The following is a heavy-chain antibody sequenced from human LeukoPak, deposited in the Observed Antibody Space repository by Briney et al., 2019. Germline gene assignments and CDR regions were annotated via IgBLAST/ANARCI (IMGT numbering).Heavy chain of an antibody. CDR3: ARDVEAVVVVPAAYFDY. J-gene: IGHJ4*02. CDR1: GFTFDDYA. Sequence: GGSLRLSCAASGFTFDDYAMHWVRQAPGKGLEWVSLISGDGGSTYYADSVKGRFTISRDNSENTLYLQMNSLRAEDTAVYYCARDVEAVVVVPAAYFDYWGQGTLVTVSS. CDR2: ISGDGGST. D-gene: IGHD2-2*01. V-gene: IGHV3-43*02.